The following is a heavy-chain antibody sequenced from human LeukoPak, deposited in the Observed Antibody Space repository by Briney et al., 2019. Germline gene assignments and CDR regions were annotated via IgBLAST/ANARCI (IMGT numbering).Heavy chain of an antibody. CDR2: ISSSSSYI. V-gene: IGHV3-21*01. Sequence: PGGSLRLSCAASGFTLKTYSMNWVRQAPGKGLEWVSSISSSSSYIYYADSVKGRFTISRDNAKNSLYLQMNSLRAEDTAVYYCARHKNYYDSSGYSDYYFDYWGQGTLVTVSS. CDR1: GFTLKTYS. D-gene: IGHD3-22*01. J-gene: IGHJ4*02. CDR3: ARHKNYYDSSGYSDYYFDY.